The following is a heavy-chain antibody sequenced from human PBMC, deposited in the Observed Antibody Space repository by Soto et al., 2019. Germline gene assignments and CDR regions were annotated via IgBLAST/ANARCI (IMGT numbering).Heavy chain of an antibody. D-gene: IGHD3-10*01. CDR3: ARANYGSGRAMDV. CDR2: IYHSGST. V-gene: IGHV4-4*02. Sequence: PSETPSLTCAVSGGSISSSNWWSWVRQPPGKGLEWIGEIYHSGSTNYNPSLKSRVTISVDKSKNQFSLKLSSVTAADTAVYYCARANYGSGRAMDVWGQGTTVTVSS. CDR1: GGSISSSNW. J-gene: IGHJ6*02.